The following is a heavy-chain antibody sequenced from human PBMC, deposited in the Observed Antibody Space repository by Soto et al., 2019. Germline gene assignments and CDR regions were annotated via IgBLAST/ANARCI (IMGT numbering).Heavy chain of an antibody. CDR2: IYYSGGT. Sequence: SETLSLTCSVSGGSISSYYWSWIRQPPGKGLEWIGYIYYSGGTNYNPSLKSRVTISVDTSKNQFSLKLSSVTAADTAVYYCARGGSVDTAMFYYFDYWGQGTLVTVSS. J-gene: IGHJ4*02. V-gene: IGHV4-59*12. D-gene: IGHD5-18*01. CDR1: GGSISSYY. CDR3: ARGGSVDTAMFYYFDY.